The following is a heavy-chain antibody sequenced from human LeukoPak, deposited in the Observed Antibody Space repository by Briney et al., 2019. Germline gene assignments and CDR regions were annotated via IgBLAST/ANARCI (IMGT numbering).Heavy chain of an antibody. Sequence: SETLSLTCTVSGYSISSGYYWGWIRQPPGKGLEWIGGIYHSGSTYYNPSLKSRVTISVDTSKNQFSLKLSSVTAADTAVYYCASEANSSPNWFDPWGQGTLVTVSS. CDR2: IYHSGST. V-gene: IGHV4-38-2*02. D-gene: IGHD6-19*01. J-gene: IGHJ5*02. CDR1: GYSISSGYY. CDR3: ASEANSSPNWFDP.